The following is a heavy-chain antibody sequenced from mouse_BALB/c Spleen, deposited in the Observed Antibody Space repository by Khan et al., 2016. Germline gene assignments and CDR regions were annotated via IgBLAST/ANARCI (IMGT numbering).Heavy chain of an antibody. V-gene: IGHV3-2*02. CDR2: ISYSGST. CDR1: GYSITSDYA. D-gene: IGHD2-2*01. Sequence: EVQLQESGPGLVKPSQSLSLTCTVTGYSITSDYAWNWIRQFPGNKLEWMGYISYSGSTSYNPSLKSRISITRDTSKNQLFMPLNSVTTEDTATYYCAGGNDDYFVYWCQGTTLTVSS. J-gene: IGHJ2*01. CDR3: AGGNDDYFVY.